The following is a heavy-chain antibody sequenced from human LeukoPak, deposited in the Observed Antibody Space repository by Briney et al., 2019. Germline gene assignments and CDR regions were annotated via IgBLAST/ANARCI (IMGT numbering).Heavy chain of an antibody. D-gene: IGHD4-17*01. CDR1: GDSISTYY. CDR3: ARVEYGDYGWFDP. J-gene: IGHJ5*02. Sequence: PSETLSLTCTVSGDSISTYYWTWIRQPPGKGLEWIGYISDSGSTNYNPSLKSRVTISLDTSKNQFSLKLISLTAADTAAYYCARVEYGDYGWFDPWGQGTLVTVS. V-gene: IGHV4-59*01. CDR2: ISDSGST.